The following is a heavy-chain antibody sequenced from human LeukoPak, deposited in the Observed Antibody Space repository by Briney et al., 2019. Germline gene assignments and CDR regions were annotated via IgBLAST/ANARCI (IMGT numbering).Heavy chain of an antibody. V-gene: IGHV3-23*01. D-gene: IGHD6-19*01. CDR2: ISGSGGST. CDR1: GFTFSSYA. Sequence: GGSLSLSCAASGFTFSSYAMSWVRQAPGKGLEWVSAISGSGGSTYYADSVKGRFTISRDNSKNTLYLQMNSLRAEDTAVYYCALAVADSYFDYWGQGTLVTVSS. J-gene: IGHJ4*02. CDR3: ALAVADSYFDY.